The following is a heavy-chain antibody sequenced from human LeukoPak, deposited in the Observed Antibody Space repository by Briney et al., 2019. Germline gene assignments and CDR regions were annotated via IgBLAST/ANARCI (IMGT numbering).Heavy chain of an antibody. Sequence: PGGSLRLSCAASGFTFSSYAMSWVRQAPGKGLEWVSAISGSGGSTYYADSVKGRFTISRDNAKNSLYLQMNSLRAEDTAVYYCASTPVVPAAPPPYFDYWGQGTLVTVSS. J-gene: IGHJ4*02. CDR3: ASTPVVPAAPPPYFDY. D-gene: IGHD2-2*01. V-gene: IGHV3-23*01. CDR1: GFTFSSYA. CDR2: ISGSGGST.